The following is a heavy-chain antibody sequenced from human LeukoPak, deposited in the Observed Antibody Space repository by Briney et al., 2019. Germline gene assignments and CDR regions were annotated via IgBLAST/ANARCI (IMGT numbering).Heavy chain of an antibody. CDR2: IIPIFGTA. J-gene: IGHJ4*02. CDR1: GGTFSSYA. D-gene: IGHD3-22*01. Sequence: GSSVKVSCKASGGTFSSYAISWVRQAPGQGLEWMGGIIPIFGTANYAQKFQGRVTITADESTSTAYMELSSLRSEDTAVYYCATSITMIVVARFDYWGQGTLVTVSS. V-gene: IGHV1-69*13. CDR3: ATSITMIVVARFDY.